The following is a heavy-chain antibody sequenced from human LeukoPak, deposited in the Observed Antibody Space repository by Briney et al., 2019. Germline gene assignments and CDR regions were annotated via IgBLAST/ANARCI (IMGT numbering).Heavy chain of an antibody. CDR3: ARSPDYGDPYWYFDL. CDR1: GFTVSSNY. D-gene: IGHD4-17*01. V-gene: IGHV3-53*01. CDR2: IYRGGST. Sequence: GGSLRLSCAASGFTVSSNYMSWVRQAPGKGLEWVSVIYRGGSTHYAGSVEGRFTISRDKSKNTVYLQLNSLGAEDTAVYYCARSPDYGDPYWYFDLWGRGTLVTVSS. J-gene: IGHJ2*01.